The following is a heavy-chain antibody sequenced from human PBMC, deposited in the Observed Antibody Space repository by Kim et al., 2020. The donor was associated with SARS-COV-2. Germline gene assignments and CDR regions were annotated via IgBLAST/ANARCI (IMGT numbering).Heavy chain of an antibody. CDR3: ARALGGSWYYFDL. J-gene: IGHJ2*01. V-gene: IGHV4-31*03. CDR2: IYHSGTS. CDR1: GGSITSGNFY. Sequence: SETLSLTCSVSGGSITSGNFYWGWIRQRPGKGLEWIGYIYHSGTSFSNPSLKGRVAIDVDTSKNRLSLWLNSMTAADTAIYYCARALGGSWYYFDLWGRGSLVTVSS. D-gene: IGHD3-16*01.